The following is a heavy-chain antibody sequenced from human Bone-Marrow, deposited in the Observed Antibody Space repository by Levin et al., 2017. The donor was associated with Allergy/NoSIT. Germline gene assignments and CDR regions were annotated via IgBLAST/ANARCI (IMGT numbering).Heavy chain of an antibody. Sequence: PGGSLRLSCAASGFTFNNAWMNWVRQAPGKGLEWVGRIKSATDGGTTDHAAPVKARFTISRDDSKNTLYLQMNSLKTEDTAVYYCTSGPYWFFDLWGRGTLVTVSS. V-gene: IGHV3-15*01. J-gene: IGHJ2*01. CDR1: GFTFNNAW. CDR2: IKSATDGGTT. CDR3: TSGPYWFFDL.